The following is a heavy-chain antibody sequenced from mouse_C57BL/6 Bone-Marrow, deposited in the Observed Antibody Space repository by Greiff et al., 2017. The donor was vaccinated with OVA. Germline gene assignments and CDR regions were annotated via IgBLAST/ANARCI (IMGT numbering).Heavy chain of an antibody. J-gene: IGHJ1*03. CDR1: GYAFTNYL. CDR3: ARQLGYYGSSHWYFDV. CDR2: INPGSGGT. D-gene: IGHD1-1*01. Sequence: QVQLQQSGAELVRPGTSVKVSCKASGYAFTNYLIEWVKQRPGQGLEWIGVINPGSGGTNYNEKFKGKATLTADKSSSTAYMQLSSLTSEDSAVYYCARQLGYYGSSHWYFDVWGTGTTVTVSS. V-gene: IGHV1-54*01.